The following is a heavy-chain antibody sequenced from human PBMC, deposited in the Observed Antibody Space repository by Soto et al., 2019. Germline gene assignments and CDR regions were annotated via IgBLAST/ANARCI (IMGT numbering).Heavy chain of an antibody. D-gene: IGHD1-26*01. CDR2: ISGSGGST. V-gene: IGHV3-23*01. CDR1: GFTFSSYA. CDR3: ARRGSGSYYDY. Sequence: EVQLLESGGSLVQPGGSLRLSCAASGFTFSSYAMGWVRQAPVKGLEWVSAISGSGGSTYYADSVKGRFTISRDNSKNTLCLQMNSLRAEDTAVYYCARRGSGSYYDYWGQGTLVTVSS. J-gene: IGHJ4*02.